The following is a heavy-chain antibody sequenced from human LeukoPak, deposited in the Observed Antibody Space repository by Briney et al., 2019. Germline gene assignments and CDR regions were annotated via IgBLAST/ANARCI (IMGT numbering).Heavy chain of an antibody. CDR3: AKGRWGSYDSSGYYEH. CDR1: GFTFDDYT. J-gene: IGHJ4*02. CDR2: ISWNSGSI. D-gene: IGHD3-22*01. V-gene: IGHV3-9*03. Sequence: GRSLRLSCAASGFTFDDYTMHWVRQAPGRGLEWVSGISWNSGSIGYADSVKGRFTISRDNAKNSLYLQMNSLRAEDMALYYCAKGRWGSYDSSGYYEHWGQGTLVTVSS.